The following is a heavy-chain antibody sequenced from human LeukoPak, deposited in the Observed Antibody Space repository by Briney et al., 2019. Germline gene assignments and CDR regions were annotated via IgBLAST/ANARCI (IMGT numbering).Heavy chain of an antibody. V-gene: IGHV4-39*01. CDR1: GGSITSSSYY. J-gene: IGHJ5*02. CDR2: IYYSGNT. CDR3: AMITMVRGVGFWFDP. Sequence: SETLSLTCTVSGGSITSSSYYWGWIRQPPGKGLEWIGTIYYSGNTYYSPSLQSRVTISVDTSKNQFSLKLSSVTAADTAVYYCAMITMVRGVGFWFDPWGQGTLVTVSS. D-gene: IGHD3-10*01.